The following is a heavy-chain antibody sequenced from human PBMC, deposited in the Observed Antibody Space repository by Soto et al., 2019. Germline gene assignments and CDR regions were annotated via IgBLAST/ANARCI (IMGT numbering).Heavy chain of an antibody. V-gene: IGHV3-9*01. D-gene: IGHD6-6*01. CDR1: GFTFDDYA. Sequence: EVQLVESGGGLVQPGRSLRLSCAASGFTFDDYAMHWVRQAPGKGLEWVSGISWNSGSIGYADSVKGRFTISRDNAKNSLYLQMNSLRAEDTALYYCAKDIWPLESLAARGYFDYWGQGTLVTVSS. CDR2: ISWNSGSI. J-gene: IGHJ4*02. CDR3: AKDIWPLESLAARGYFDY.